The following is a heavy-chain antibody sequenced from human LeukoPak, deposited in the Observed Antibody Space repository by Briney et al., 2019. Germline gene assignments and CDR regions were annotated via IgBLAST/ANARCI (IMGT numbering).Heavy chain of an antibody. CDR1: GFTFSSYW. CDR2: ISYDGSNK. V-gene: IGHV3-30-3*01. D-gene: IGHD5-12*01. Sequence: GGSLRLSCAASGFTFSSYWMSWVRQAPGKGLGWVAVISYDGSNKYYADSVKGRFTISRDNSKNTLYLQMNSLRAEDTAVYYCARDRGYSGYDLFDYWGQGTLVTVSS. J-gene: IGHJ4*02. CDR3: ARDRGYSGYDLFDY.